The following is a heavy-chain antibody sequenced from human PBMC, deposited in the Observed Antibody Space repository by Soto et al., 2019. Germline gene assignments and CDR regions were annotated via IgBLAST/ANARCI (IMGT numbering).Heavy chain of an antibody. Sequence: QVQLVQSGAEVKKPGASVKVSCKVSGYSLTELSMHWVRQAPGRGLEWMGGSDPEDGETIYAQKFQGRVTMTVDTSTDTAYMELSGLRSDDTALYYCATERYDHWGQGTLVTASS. CDR2: SDPEDGET. D-gene: IGHD3-9*01. V-gene: IGHV1-24*01. J-gene: IGHJ4*02. CDR3: ATERYDH. CDR1: GYSLTELS.